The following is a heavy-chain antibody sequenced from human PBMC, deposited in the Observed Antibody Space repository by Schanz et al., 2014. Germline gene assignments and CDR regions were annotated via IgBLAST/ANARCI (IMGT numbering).Heavy chain of an antibody. J-gene: IGHJ4*02. Sequence: EVQLLESGGGLVQPGGSLRLSCTVSGFTVNNYAMNWVRQAPGRGLEWVSGMRWNAGSLGYGDSVKGRFTISRDNAKNSLYLQINNLRAEDTAVYYCAYYDVLTGFDYWGQGTQVTVSS. CDR1: GFTVNNYA. CDR3: AYYDVLTGFDY. CDR2: MRWNAGSL. D-gene: IGHD3-9*01. V-gene: IGHV3-9*01.